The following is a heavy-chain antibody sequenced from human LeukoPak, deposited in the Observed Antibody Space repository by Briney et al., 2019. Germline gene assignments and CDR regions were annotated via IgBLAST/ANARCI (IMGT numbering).Heavy chain of an antibody. CDR3: ARSIPYGTTWYGRSDY. Sequence: GGSLRLSCAASVFPFSSYSMTWVRQAPGKGREWVANIKPDGTTKFYVDSVKGRFTISRDNALNSLYLQMNSLRAEDTAIYYCARSIPYGTTWYGRSDYWGQGTLVTVSS. J-gene: IGHJ4*02. D-gene: IGHD6-13*01. CDR2: IKPDGTTK. V-gene: IGHV3-7*03. CDR1: VFPFSSYS.